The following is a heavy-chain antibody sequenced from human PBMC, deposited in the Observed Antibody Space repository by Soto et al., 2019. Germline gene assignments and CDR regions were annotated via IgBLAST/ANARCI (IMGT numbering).Heavy chain of an antibody. V-gene: IGHV4-59*01. CDR1: GGSISSDY. J-gene: IGHJ4*01. D-gene: IGHD5-12*01. CDR2: IFYAGAI. Sequence: SETLSLTCIVSGGSISSDYWGWIRQPPGKGLEWIGYIFYAGAINYNPSLKSRVTISIDASEKQFPLNLTSVTAADTAFYYCAKYTGYESLFYFDSWGRGLQVTVSS. CDR3: AKYTGYESLFYFDS.